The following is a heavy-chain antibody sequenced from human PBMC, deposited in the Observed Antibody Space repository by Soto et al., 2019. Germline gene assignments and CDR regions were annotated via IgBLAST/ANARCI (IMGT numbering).Heavy chain of an antibody. V-gene: IGHV4-59*01. Sequence: PSETLSLTCTVSGGSISSYYWSWIRQPPGKGLEWIGYIYYSGSTNYNPSLKSRVTISVDTSKNQFSLKLSSVTAADTAVYYCARAHSSSSRIWFDPWGQGTLVTVSS. D-gene: IGHD6-6*01. CDR2: IYYSGST. CDR1: GGSISSYY. J-gene: IGHJ5*02. CDR3: ARAHSSSSRIWFDP.